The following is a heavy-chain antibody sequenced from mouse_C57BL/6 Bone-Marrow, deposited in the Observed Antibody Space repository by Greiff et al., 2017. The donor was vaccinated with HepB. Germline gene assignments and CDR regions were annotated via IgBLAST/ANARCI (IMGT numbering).Heavy chain of an antibody. CDR3: ARHSGATTSRLCQKPYGSDWYFDV. Sequence: QVQLQQSGAELAKPGASVKLSCKASGYTFTSYWMHWVKQRPGQGLEWIGYINPCSGYTKYNQKFKDKATLTADKSSSTAYMQLSSLTYEDAAVYYCARHSGATTSRLCQKPYGSDWYFDVWGTGTTVTVSS. D-gene: IGHD1-1*01. V-gene: IGHV1-7*01. CDR2: INPCSGYT. J-gene: IGHJ1*03. CDR1: GYTFTSYW.